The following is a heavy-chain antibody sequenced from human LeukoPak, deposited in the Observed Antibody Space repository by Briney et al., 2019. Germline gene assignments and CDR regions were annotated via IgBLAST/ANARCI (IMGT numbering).Heavy chain of an antibody. CDR1: GGSISSYY. V-gene: IGHV4-59*01. D-gene: IGHD6-19*01. J-gene: IGHJ4*02. CDR2: IYYSGST. CDR3: ARPGAVGGHAFDY. Sequence: SETLSLTCTVSGGSISSYYWSWIRQPPGKGLEWIGYIYYSGSTNYNPSLKSRVTISVDTSKNQFSLKLSSVTAADTAVYYCARPGAVGGHAFDYWGQGTLVTVSS.